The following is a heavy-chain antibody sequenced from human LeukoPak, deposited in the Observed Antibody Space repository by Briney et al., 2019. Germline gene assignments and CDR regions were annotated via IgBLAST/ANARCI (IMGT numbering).Heavy chain of an antibody. CDR2: ISSSSRSHM. CDR1: GFTFSSYS. J-gene: IGHJ4*02. CDR3: AKQISSGYYYGYFDY. V-gene: IGHV3-21*04. Sequence: GGSLRLSCAGSGFTFSSYSMNWVRQAPGKGLEWVSSISSSSRSHMYYADSVKGRFTISRDNAKNSLYLQMISLRAEDTAVYYCAKQISSGYYYGYFDYWGQGTLVTVSS. D-gene: IGHD3-22*01.